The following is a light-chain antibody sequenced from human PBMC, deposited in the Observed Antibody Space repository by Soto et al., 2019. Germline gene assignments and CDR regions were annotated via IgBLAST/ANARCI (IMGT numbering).Light chain of an antibody. Sequence: DIVMSQSPDSLALSLGERATINCKCSQSILYSSNNSNYLNWYQQKPGXAPKXLIYDASNLEAGVPSRLRGSGSGTDFTFTISRLQPEDIATYYCQQYENLPTFGQGTRLEIK. V-gene: IGKV1-33*01. CDR2: DAS. CDR1: QSILYSSNNSNY. CDR3: QQYENLPT. J-gene: IGKJ5*01.